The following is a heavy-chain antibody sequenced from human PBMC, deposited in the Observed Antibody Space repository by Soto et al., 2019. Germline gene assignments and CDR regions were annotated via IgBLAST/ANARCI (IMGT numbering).Heavy chain of an antibody. CDR3: ARQGLGYYMDV. J-gene: IGHJ6*03. CDR2: IYYSGST. CDR1: GGSISSYY. V-gene: IGHV4-59*08. Sequence: SETLSLTCTVSGGSISSYYWSWIRQPPGKGLEWIGYIYYSGSTNYNPSLKSRVTISVDTSKNQFSLKLSSVTAADTAVYYCARQGLGYYMDVWGKGTTVTVSS. D-gene: IGHD3-16*01.